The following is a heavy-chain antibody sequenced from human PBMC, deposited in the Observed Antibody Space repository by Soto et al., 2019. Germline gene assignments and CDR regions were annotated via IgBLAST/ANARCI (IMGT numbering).Heavy chain of an antibody. CDR1: GDSVSSNSAA. V-gene: IGHV6-1*01. J-gene: IGHJ5*02. D-gene: IGHD5-12*01. CDR3: AREGFGGYNFEEAIKREGRYWFDP. CDR2: TYYRSKWYN. Sequence: PSQTLSLTRALSGDSVSSNSAAWNWIRQSPSRGLEWLGRTYYRSKWYNDYAVSVKSRITINPDTSKNQFSLKLNSVTPEDTAVYYSAREGFGGYNFEEAIKREGRYWFDPWGQGTLVTVSS.